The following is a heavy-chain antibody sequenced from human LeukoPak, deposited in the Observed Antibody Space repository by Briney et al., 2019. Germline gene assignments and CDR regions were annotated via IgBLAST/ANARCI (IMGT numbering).Heavy chain of an antibody. CDR2: IYSSGST. V-gene: IGHV4-4*07. J-gene: IGHJ4*02. CDR3: AKEGGIGGTNTFDN. D-gene: IGHD1-1*01. CDR1: GGSISSHY. Sequence: SETLSLTCTVSGGSISSHYCSLIPPPAGTGPEWLRRIYSSGSTNYNPSLTRRVTMSVDTSKSQFSLKLSSVTAADTAVYYCAKEGGIGGTNTFDNWGQGTLVTVSS.